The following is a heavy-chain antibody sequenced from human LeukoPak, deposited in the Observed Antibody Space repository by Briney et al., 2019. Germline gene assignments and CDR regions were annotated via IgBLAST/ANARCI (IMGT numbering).Heavy chain of an antibody. V-gene: IGHV4-39*07. CDR2: IYYSGTT. CDR3: ARSSWDPGYCSGGSCPYYFDY. J-gene: IGHJ4*02. Sequence: PSETLSLTCTVSGGSISSSSYYWGWIRQSPGTGLEWIGSIYYSGTTYYNPSLKSRVTISIDTSKNQFSLKLSSVTAADTAMYYCARSSWDPGYCSGGSCPYYFDYWGQGTLVTVSS. D-gene: IGHD2-15*01. CDR1: GGSISSSSYY.